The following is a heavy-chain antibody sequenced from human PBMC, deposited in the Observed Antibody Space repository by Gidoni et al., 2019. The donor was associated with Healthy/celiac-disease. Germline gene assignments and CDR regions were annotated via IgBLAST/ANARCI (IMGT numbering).Heavy chain of an antibody. CDR1: GYSFTSYW. CDR3: ARRGITIFGVVMGHHNWFDP. Sequence: EVQLVQSGAEGKKPGESLRISCKGSGYSFTSYWISWVRQMPWKGLEWMGRIDPSDSYTNYSPSFQGHVTISADKSISTAYLQWSSLKASDTAMYYCARRGITIFGVVMGHHNWFDPWGQGTLVTVSS. J-gene: IGHJ5*02. D-gene: IGHD3-3*01. CDR2: IDPSDSYT. V-gene: IGHV5-10-1*03.